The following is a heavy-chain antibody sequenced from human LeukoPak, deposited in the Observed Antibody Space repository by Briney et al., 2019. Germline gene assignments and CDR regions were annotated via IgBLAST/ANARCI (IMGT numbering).Heavy chain of an antibody. J-gene: IGHJ5*02. CDR1: DESLNGYY. CDR3: ASGSWSRRFAP. V-gene: IGHV4-34*01. CDR2: MNDSGRT. D-gene: IGHD1-14*01. Sequence: SETLSLTCAVYDESLNGYYWSWIRQPPGKGLEWIGEMNDSGRTTYNPSLESRATISAERSKNQFSLKLTSVTAADTAVYYCASGSWSRRFAPWGQGTLVTVSS.